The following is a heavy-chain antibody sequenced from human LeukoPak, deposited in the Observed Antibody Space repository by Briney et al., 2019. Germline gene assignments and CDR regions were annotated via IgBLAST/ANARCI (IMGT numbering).Heavy chain of an antibody. Sequence: SGPTLVNPTQTLTLTCTFSGFSLSTSGVGVGWIRQPPGKALEWLALIYWDDDKRYSPSLKSGLTITKDTSKNQVVLTMTDMGPVDTATYYCARAMTTTKKAGYFDCWGQGTLVTVSS. D-gene: IGHD4-11*01. V-gene: IGHV2-5*02. J-gene: IGHJ4*03. CDR2: IYWDDDK. CDR1: GFSLSTSGVG. CDR3: ARAMTTTKKAGYFDC.